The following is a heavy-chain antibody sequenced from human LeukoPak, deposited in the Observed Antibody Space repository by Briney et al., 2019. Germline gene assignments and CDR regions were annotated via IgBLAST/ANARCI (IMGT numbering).Heavy chain of an antibody. CDR2: VNHFGFT. D-gene: IGHD3-22*01. V-gene: IGHV4-34*01. Sequence: PSETLSLTCVVSGGSFSNGSFSGYYWSWIRQPPGKGLVWIGDVNHFGFTTYNPSFKNRFSMSLDTSKNQFSLKLSSVTAADTAVYYCARGWGSGYYYRGAPYFDYWGQGTLVTVSS. CDR3: ARGWGSGYYYRGAPYFDY. J-gene: IGHJ4*02. CDR1: GGSFSNGSFSGYY.